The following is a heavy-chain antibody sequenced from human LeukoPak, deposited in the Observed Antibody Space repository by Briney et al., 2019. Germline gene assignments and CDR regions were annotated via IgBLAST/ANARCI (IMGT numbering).Heavy chain of an antibody. D-gene: IGHD1-26*01. CDR1: GYTFTSYG. CDR2: ISTYNGNT. J-gene: IGHJ4*02. Sequence: ASVKVSCKASGYTFTSYGIGWVRQAPGQGLEWMGWISTYNGNTNYAQILQGRVTVTTDTSTSTAYMELRSLTSDDTAVYYCARDRDVSGSQNYRGQGTLVTVSS. CDR3: ARDRDVSGSQNY. V-gene: IGHV1-18*01.